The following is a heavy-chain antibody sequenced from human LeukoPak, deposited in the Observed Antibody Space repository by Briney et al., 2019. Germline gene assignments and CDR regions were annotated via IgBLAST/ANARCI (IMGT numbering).Heavy chain of an antibody. D-gene: IGHD2-15*01. V-gene: IGHV4-59*01. J-gene: IGHJ6*03. CDR3: ARLPVGYCSGGSCYSGYYYYMDV. CDR2: IYYSGST. Sequence: PSETLSLTCAVYGGSFSGYYWSWIRQPPGKGLEWIGYIYYSGSTNYNPSLKSRVTISVDTSKNQFSLKLSSVTAADTAVYYCARLPVGYCSGGSCYSGYYYYMDVWGKGTTVTISS. CDR1: GGSFSGYY.